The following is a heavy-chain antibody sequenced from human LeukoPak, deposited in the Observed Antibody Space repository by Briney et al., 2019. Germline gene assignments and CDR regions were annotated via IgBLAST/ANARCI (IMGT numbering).Heavy chain of an antibody. D-gene: IGHD3-10*01. CDR3: AKRGPGSPESGKYYFDY. CDR1: EFSVGSNY. V-gene: IGHV3-66*04. J-gene: IGHJ4*02. CDR2: IYSGGST. Sequence: GGSLRLSCAASEFSVGSNYMTWVRQAPGKGLEWVSLIYSGGSTYYADSVKGRFTISRDNSKNTLSLQMNSLRAEDTAVYYCAKRGPGSPESGKYYFDYWSQGTLVTVSS.